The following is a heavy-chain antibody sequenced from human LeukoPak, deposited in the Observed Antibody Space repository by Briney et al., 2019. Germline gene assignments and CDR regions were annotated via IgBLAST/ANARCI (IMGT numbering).Heavy chain of an antibody. CDR1: GDSVSSGSYH. CDR2: VYYSGST. J-gene: IGHJ4*02. V-gene: IGHV4-61*01. Sequence: SETLSLTCTVSGDSVSSGSYHWSWIRQPPGKGLDCNGYVYYSGSTNYNPSLKSRVTISVDTSKNQFSLKLSSVTAADTAVYYCARLAWFGELDFDQWGQGTLVSVSS. CDR3: ARLAWFGELDFDQ. D-gene: IGHD3-10*01.